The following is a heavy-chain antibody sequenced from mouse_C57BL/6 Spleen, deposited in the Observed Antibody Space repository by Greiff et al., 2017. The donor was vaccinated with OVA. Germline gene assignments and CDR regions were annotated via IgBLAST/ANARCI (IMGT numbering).Heavy chain of an antibody. V-gene: IGHV1-82*01. J-gene: IGHJ3*01. CDR3: ASEGGNTWFAY. Sequence: VQLQQSGPELVKPGASVKISCKASGYAFSSSWMNWVKQRPGKGLEWIGRIYPGDGDTNYNGKFKGKATLTADKSSSTAYMQLSSLTSEDSAVYFCASEGGNTWFAYWGQGTLVTVSA. CDR2: IYPGDGDT. D-gene: IGHD2-1*01. CDR1: GYAFSSSW.